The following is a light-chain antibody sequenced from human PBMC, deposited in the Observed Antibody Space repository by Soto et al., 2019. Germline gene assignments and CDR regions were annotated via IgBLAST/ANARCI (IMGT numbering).Light chain of an antibody. CDR1: QSISSW. J-gene: IGKJ1*01. CDR2: DAS. V-gene: IGKV1-5*01. CDR3: QQSYSTSWT. Sequence: DIQMTQAPSTQSDSVGERVTISCXASQSISSWLAWYQQKPGKAPKLLIYDASSLESGVPSRFSGSGSGTEFTLTISSLQPDDFATYYCQQSYSTSWTFGQGTKVDIK.